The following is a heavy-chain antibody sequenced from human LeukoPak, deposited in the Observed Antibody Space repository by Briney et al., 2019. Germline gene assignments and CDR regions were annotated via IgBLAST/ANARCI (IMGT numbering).Heavy chain of an antibody. D-gene: IGHD2-2*02. CDR3: ARGQGYCSSTSCFTFDY. J-gene: IGHJ4*02. CDR2: INPSGGST. V-gene: IGHV1-46*01. CDR1: GYTFTSYY. Sequence: ASVKVSCKASGYTFTSYYMHWVRQAPGQGLEWMGIINPSGGSTSYAQKFQGRVTMTRDTSTSTVYMELSSLRSEDTAVYYCARGQGYCSSTSCFTFDYWGQGTLVTVSS.